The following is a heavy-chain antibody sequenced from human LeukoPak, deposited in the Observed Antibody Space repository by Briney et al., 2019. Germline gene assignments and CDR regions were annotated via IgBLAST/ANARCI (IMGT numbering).Heavy chain of an antibody. D-gene: IGHD3-9*01. CDR2: IYTSWST. V-gene: IGHV4-4*07. J-gene: IGHJ4*02. CDR3: AREYYDILTGYRRLDY. CDR1: GGSISSYY. Sequence: SETLSLTCTVSGGSISSYYWSWVRQPAGKGLEWIGRIYTSWSTNYNPSLKSRVTMSVDTSKNQFSLKLSSVTAADTAVYYCAREYYDILTGYRRLDYWGQGTLVTVSS.